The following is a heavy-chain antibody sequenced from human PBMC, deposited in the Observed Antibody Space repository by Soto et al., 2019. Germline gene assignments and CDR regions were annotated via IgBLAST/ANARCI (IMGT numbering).Heavy chain of an antibody. D-gene: IGHD6-13*01. J-gene: IGHJ4*02. Sequence: ASVKVSCKASGYTFTGYYMHWVRQAPGQGLEWMGWINPNSGGTNYAQKFQGWVTMTRDTSISTAYMELSRLRSDDTAVYYCAREGGIAAAGFDYWGQGTLVTVSS. CDR3: AREGGIAAAGFDY. V-gene: IGHV1-2*04. CDR2: INPNSGGT. CDR1: GYTFTGYY.